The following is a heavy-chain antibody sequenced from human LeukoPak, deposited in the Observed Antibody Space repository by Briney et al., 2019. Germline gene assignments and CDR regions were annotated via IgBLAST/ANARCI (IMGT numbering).Heavy chain of an antibody. D-gene: IGHD3-10*01. V-gene: IGHV4-38-2*02. J-gene: IGHJ4*02. Sequence: SETLSLTCTVSCYSISSGYYWGWIRQPPGKGLEWIGSIYHSGSTYYNPSPKSRVTISVDTSKNQFSLKLSSVTAADTAVYYCARFFISDFDYWGQGTLVTVSS. CDR3: ARFFISDFDY. CDR2: IYHSGST. CDR1: CYSISSGYY.